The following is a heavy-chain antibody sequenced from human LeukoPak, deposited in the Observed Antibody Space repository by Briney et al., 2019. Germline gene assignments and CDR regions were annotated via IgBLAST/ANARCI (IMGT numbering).Heavy chain of an antibody. V-gene: IGHV4-34*01. CDR2: INHSGST. CDR1: GGSLRGYY. CDR3: ARAMII. Sequence: SETLSLTCAVYGGSLRGYYWSGICHPPGRGLEWIGEINHSGSTDYNPSLKSRVTISVDTSKNQFSLKLSSVTAADTAVYYCARAMIIWGQGTLVTVSS. D-gene: IGHD3-16*01. J-gene: IGHJ4*02.